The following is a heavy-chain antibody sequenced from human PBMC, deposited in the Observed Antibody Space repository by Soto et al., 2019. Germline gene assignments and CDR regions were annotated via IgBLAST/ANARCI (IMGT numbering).Heavy chain of an antibody. CDR3: ARAYTYDFDH. J-gene: IGHJ4*02. Sequence: QITLKESCPTLVKPTQTLTLTCTFSGFSFGVSGVGVGWIRQPPGRALEWLGLVFWNDDKRYSPSLESRLTLTKDTSNNPVVLTVTNLDPGDTGTYYCARAYTYDFDHWGQGTLVTVSS. CDR2: VFWNDDK. V-gene: IGHV2-5*01. CDR1: GFSFGVSGVG. D-gene: IGHD2-21*01.